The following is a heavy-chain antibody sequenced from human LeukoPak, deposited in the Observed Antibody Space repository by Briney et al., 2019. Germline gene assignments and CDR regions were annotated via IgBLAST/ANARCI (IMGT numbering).Heavy chain of an antibody. CDR2: IGPSSDNI. J-gene: IGHJ1*01. D-gene: IGHD3-22*01. CDR3: ARVNPTNSGFYTY. V-gene: IGHV3-48*04. CDR1: GFTFSSYS. Sequence: GGSLRLSCAASGFTFSSYSMNWVRQAPEKGLEWVSYIGPSSDNINYADSVKGRFTVSRDNAKNSLYLQMNSLRAEDTAVYYCARVNPTNSGFYTYWGQGTLVTVSS.